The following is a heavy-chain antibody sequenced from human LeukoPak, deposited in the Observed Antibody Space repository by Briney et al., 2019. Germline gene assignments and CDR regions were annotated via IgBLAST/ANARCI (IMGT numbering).Heavy chain of an antibody. D-gene: IGHD3-3*01. CDR2: ISGSGGST. Sequence: GGSLRLSCAASGFTFSSYAMSWVRQAPGKGLEWVSGISGSGGSTYYADSVKGRFTISRDNSKDTLYLQMNSLRAEDTAVYYCAKTGDHYEGEVDYWGQGTLVTVSS. V-gene: IGHV3-23*01. J-gene: IGHJ4*02. CDR3: AKTGDHYEGEVDY. CDR1: GFTFSSYA.